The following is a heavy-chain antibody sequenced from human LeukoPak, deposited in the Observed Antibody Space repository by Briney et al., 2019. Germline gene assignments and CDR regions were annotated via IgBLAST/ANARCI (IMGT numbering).Heavy chain of an antibody. V-gene: IGHV1-2*02. J-gene: IGHJ4*02. Sequence: ASVKVSCKASGDTFTSYAISWVRQAPGQGLEWMGWINPNSGGTNYAQKFQGRVTMTRDTSIRTAYMELSRLRFDDTAMYYCARYYIEGRCFDYWGQGTLVTVSS. CDR2: INPNSGGT. CDR3: ARYYIEGRCFDY. D-gene: IGHD3-10*01. CDR1: GDTFTSYA.